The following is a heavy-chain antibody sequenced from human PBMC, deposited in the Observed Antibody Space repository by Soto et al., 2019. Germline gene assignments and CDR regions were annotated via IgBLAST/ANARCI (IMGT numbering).Heavy chain of an antibody. J-gene: IGHJ4*02. CDR2: ISSSSSYI. V-gene: IGHV3-21*01. CDR3: ARDPPRGQRPFDY. D-gene: IGHD6-25*01. Sequence: PGGSLRLSCAASGFTFSSYSMNWVRQAPGKGLEWVSSISSSSSYIYYADSVKGRFTISRDNAKNSLYLQMNSLRAEDTAVYYCARDPPRGQRPFDYWGQGTLVTVSS. CDR1: GFTFSSYS.